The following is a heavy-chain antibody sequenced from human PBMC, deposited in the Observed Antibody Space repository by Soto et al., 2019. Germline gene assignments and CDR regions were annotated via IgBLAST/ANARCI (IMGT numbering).Heavy chain of an antibody. D-gene: IGHD6-19*01. J-gene: IGHJ3*02. CDR2: IYYSGST. CDR1: GGSISSGGYY. Sequence: QVQLQESGPGLVKPSQTLSLTCTVSGGSISSGGYYWSWIRQHPGKGLEWIGYIYYSGSTYYYPSLQSRVTISVETSKNQFSLKLSSVTAADTAVYYCAREREIHGCAFDIWGQGTMVTVSS. V-gene: IGHV4-31*03. CDR3: AREREIHGCAFDI.